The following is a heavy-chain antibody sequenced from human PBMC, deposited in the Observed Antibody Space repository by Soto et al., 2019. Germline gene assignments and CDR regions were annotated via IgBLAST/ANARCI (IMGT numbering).Heavy chain of an antibody. CDR1: GYTLTSFY. D-gene: IGHD1-1*01. Sequence: ASVKVSCKASGYTLTSFYMHWMRQAPGQWLEWMGVIDPSTGSTTYAQKFKGRVRMTRYTFTITAFRELSSLRAEDTAVYYCARSPIATGTTLYYFDSSGQRTLVTVSS. CDR2: IDPSTGST. V-gene: IGHV1-46*01. CDR3: ARSPIATGTTLYYFDS. J-gene: IGHJ4*02.